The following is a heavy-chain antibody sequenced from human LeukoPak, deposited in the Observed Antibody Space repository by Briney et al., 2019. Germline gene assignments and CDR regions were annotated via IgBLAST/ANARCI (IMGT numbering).Heavy chain of an antibody. J-gene: IGHJ4*02. D-gene: IGHD3-22*01. CDR2: IYYSGST. CDR3: ARRLYYYDSSGYYLPEYYFDY. V-gene: IGHV4-39*01. Sequence: SETLSLTCNVSGGSISSSSYYWGWIRQPPGKGLEWIGSIYYSGSTYYNPSLKSRVTISVDTSKNQFSLKLSSVTAADTAVYYCARRLYYYDSSGYYLPEYYFDYWGQGTLVTVSS. CDR1: GGSISSSSYY.